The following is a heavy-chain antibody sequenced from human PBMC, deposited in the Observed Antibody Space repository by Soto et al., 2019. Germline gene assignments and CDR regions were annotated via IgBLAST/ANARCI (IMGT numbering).Heavy chain of an antibody. V-gene: IGHV3-30-3*01. CDR1: GFTFSSYA. CDR2: ISYDGSNK. Sequence: GGSLRLSCAASGFTFSSYAMHWVRQAPGKGLEWVAVISYDGSNKYYADSVKGRFTISRDNSKNTLYLQMNSLRAEDTAVYYCAREWHPLAFWGDYYYGMDVWGQGTTVTVSS. J-gene: IGHJ6*02. D-gene: IGHD7-27*01. CDR3: AREWHPLAFWGDYYYGMDV.